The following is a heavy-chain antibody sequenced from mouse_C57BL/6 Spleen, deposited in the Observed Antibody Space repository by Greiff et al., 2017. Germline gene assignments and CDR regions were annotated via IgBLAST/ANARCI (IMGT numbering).Heavy chain of an antibody. J-gene: IGHJ1*03. CDR1: GFTFSDYY. V-gene: IGHV5-12*01. CDR2: ISNGGGST. CDR3: ARHRGYFDV. Sequence: EVQRVESGGGLVQPGGSLKLSCAASGFTFSDYYMSWVRQTPEKRLEWVAYISNGGGSTYYPDTVKGRFTISRDNAKNTLYLQMSRLKSEDTAMYYCARHRGYFDVWGTGTTVTVSS.